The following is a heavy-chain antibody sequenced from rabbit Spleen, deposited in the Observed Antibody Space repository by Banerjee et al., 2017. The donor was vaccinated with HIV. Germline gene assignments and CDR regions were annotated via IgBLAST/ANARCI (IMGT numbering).Heavy chain of an antibody. CDR3: ARGSATMTMVITGFYLNL. CDR2: IYAGSSAST. V-gene: IGHV1S40*01. Sequence: QSMEKSGGDLAKTGASLTLTCTASGITFSSSYYMCNVRQAPGKGLECVACIYAGSSASTYYASWAKGRFTISKTSSTTVTLQMTSLTAADTATYFCARGSATMTMVITGFYLNLWGPGTLVTVS. CDR1: GITFSSSYY. D-gene: IGHD2-1*01. J-gene: IGHJ4*01.